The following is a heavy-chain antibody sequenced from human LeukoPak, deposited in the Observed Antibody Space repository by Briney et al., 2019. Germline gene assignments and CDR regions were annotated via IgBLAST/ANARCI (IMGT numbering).Heavy chain of an antibody. V-gene: IGHV3-53*01. CDR2: IYSGGST. CDR3: TRGGGGSFPHY. Sequence: GGSLRLSCAASGFTVSSNFLSWDRQPPGKGLEWVSDIYSGGSTYYADSVKGRFTISRDNSKNTLYLQMNSLRAEDTAVYYCTRGGGGSFPHYWGQGTLVTVSS. CDR1: GFTVSSNF. J-gene: IGHJ4*02. D-gene: IGHD4-23*01.